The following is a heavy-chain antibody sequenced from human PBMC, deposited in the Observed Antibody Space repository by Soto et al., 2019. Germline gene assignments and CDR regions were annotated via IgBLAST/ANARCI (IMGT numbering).Heavy chain of an antibody. D-gene: IGHD4-17*01. J-gene: IGHJ6*02. CDR3: ARDGAGTVTTQGLYYYYYGMDV. CDR1: GGSISSGGYY. V-gene: IGHV4-30-4*08. CDR2: IYYSGST. Sequence: SETLSLTCTVSGGSISSGGYYWSWIRQHPGKGLEWIGYIYYSGSTYYNPSLKSRVTISVDTSKNQFSLKLSSVTAADTAVYYCARDGAGTVTTQGLYYYYYGMDVWGQGTTVTVSS.